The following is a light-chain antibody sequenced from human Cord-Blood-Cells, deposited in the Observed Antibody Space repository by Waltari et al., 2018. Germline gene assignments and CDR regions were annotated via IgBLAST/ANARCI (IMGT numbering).Light chain of an antibody. CDR1: QSLLHTNGYNY. CDR2: LGS. Sequence: DIVMTQSPLSLPVTPGEPASISCRSSQSLLHTNGYNYLHWYLQKPGQSPQLLTYLGSNRASGVPDRFSGSGSGTDFTLKISRVEAEDVGVYYCMQALQAWTFGQGTKVEIK. CDR3: MQALQAWT. V-gene: IGKV2-28*01. J-gene: IGKJ1*01.